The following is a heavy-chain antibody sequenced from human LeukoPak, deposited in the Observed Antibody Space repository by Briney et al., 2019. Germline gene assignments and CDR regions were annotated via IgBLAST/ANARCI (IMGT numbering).Heavy chain of an antibody. D-gene: IGHD6-19*01. J-gene: IGHJ6*02. Sequence: PSETLSLTCAVYGGSFSGYYWSWIRQPPEKGLEWIGEINHSGSTNYNPSLKSRVTISVDTSKNQFSLKLSSVTAADTAVYYCARGTPSSSGWLYYGMDVWGQGTTVTVSS. V-gene: IGHV4-34*01. CDR3: ARGTPSSSGWLYYGMDV. CDR2: INHSGST. CDR1: GGSFSGYY.